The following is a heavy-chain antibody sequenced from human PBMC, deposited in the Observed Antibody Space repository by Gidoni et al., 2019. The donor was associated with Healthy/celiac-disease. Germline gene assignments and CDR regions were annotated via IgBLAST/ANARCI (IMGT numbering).Heavy chain of an antibody. CDR2: IKQDGSEK. CDR3: ARGPRPVTIFGVVIIDNWFDP. CDR1: GFTYSSYG. J-gene: IGHJ5*02. V-gene: IGHV3-7*03. Sequence: EVQLVESGGGLVQPGGSLRLSCAAPGFTYSSYGMTWVRQAPGKGREWVANIKQDGSEKYYVDSVKGRFTISRDNAKNSLYLQMNSLRAEDTAVYYCARGPRPVTIFGVVIIDNWFDPWGQGTLVTVSS. D-gene: IGHD3-3*01.